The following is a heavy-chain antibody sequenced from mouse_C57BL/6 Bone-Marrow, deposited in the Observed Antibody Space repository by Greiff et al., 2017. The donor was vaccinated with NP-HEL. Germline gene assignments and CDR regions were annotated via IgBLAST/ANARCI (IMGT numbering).Heavy chain of an antibody. Sequence: EVKLMESGGGLVQPGESLKLSCESNEYEFPSHDMSWVRKTPEKRLELVAAINSDGGSTYYPDTMERRFIISRGNTKKTLYLQMSSLRSEDTALYYCARSAQLGPHFDYWGQGTTLTVSS. CDR2: INSDGGST. D-gene: IGHD3-1*01. J-gene: IGHJ2*01. CDR1: EYEFPSHD. V-gene: IGHV5-2*01. CDR3: ARSAQLGPHFDY.